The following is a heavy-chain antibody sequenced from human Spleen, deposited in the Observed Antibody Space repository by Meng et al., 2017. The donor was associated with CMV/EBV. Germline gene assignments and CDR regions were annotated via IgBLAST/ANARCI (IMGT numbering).Heavy chain of an antibody. CDR1: GYTFTGYY. CDR3: AGVQGLEGRKGWFDP. V-gene: IGHV1-2*02. J-gene: IGHJ5*02. D-gene: IGHD1-1*01. Sequence: QVQLGQSGAEVKKPGASVKVSCKASGYTFTGYYMHWVRQDPGQGLEWMGWINPNSGGTNYAQKFQGRVTMTRDTSISTAYMELSRLRSEDTAVYYCAGVQGLEGRKGWFDPWGQGTLVTVSS. CDR2: INPNSGGT.